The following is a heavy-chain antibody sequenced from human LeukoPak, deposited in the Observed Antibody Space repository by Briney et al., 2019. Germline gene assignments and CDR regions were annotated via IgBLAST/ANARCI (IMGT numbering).Heavy chain of an antibody. CDR1: GFTFSSYE. CDR2: ISSSGSTI. CDR3: ARRILTFDY. Sequence: PGGSLRLSCAASGFTFSSYEMNWVRQAPGKGLEWVSYISSSGSTIYYADSVKGRFTISRDNAKNSLYLQMNSLRAEDTAVYYCARRILTFDYWGQGTLVTVSS. V-gene: IGHV3-48*03. J-gene: IGHJ4*02.